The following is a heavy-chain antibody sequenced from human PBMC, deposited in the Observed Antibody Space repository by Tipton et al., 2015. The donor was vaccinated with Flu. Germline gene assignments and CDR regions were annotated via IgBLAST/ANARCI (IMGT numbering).Heavy chain of an antibody. CDR2: IYYSGST. D-gene: IGHD6-6*01. Sequence: TLSLTCTASGGSISSSSYYWGWIRQPPGKGLEWIGSIYYSGSTYYNPSLKSRVTISVDTSKNQFSLKLSSVTAADTAVYYCARLTLYSSSFDYWGQGTLVTVSS. J-gene: IGHJ4*02. CDR1: GGSISSSSYY. V-gene: IGHV4-39*01. CDR3: ARLTLYSSSFDY.